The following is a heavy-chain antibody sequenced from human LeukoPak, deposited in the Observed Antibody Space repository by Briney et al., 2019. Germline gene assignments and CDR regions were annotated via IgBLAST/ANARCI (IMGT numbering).Heavy chain of an antibody. V-gene: IGHV3-48*02. D-gene: IGHD1-26*01. CDR2: ISSSSSTI. CDR3: ARAWYSWGYYFDY. Sequence: TGRSLRLSCTVSGFTFSSYSMNWVRQAPGKGLEWVSYISSSSSTIFYADSVKGRFTISRDNAKNSLYLQMHSLRDEDTAVYYCARAWYSWGYYFDYWGQGTLVTVSS. J-gene: IGHJ4*02. CDR1: GFTFSSYS.